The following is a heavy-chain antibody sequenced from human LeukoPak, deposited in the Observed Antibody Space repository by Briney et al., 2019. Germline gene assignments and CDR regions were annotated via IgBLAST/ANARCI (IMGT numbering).Heavy chain of an antibody. CDR1: GYSISSGYY. CDR3: ASSDDYVWGSYRPPGWFDP. Sequence: PSETLSLTCTVSGYSISSGYYWGWIRQPPGKGLEWIGSIYHSGSTYYNPSLKSRVTISVDTSKNQFSLKLSSVTAADTAVYYCASSDDYVWGSYRPPGWFDPWGQGTLVTVSS. D-gene: IGHD3-16*02. J-gene: IGHJ5*02. V-gene: IGHV4-38-2*02. CDR2: IYHSGST.